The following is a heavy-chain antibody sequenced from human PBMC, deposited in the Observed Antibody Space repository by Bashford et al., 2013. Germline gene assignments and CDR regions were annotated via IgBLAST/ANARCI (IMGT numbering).Heavy chain of an antibody. Sequence: WVRQAPGQGLEWMGWISAYNGNTNYAQKLQGRVTMTTDTSTSTAYMELRSLRSDDTAVYYCARTLVRGYFQHVGPGHPGHRLL. J-gene: IGHJ1*01. CDR2: ISAYNGNT. CDR3: ARTLVRGYFQH. D-gene: IGHD6-13*01. V-gene: IGHV1-18*01.